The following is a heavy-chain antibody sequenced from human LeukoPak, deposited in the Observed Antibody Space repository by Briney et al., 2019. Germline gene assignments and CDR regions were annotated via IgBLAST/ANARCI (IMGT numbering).Heavy chain of an antibody. V-gene: IGHV3-64*04. D-gene: IGHD2-15*01. CDR3: ARSRDATFDY. CDR1: GFTFKSYA. CDR2: ISSNGGST. J-gene: IGHJ4*02. Sequence: GGSLRLSCAASGFTFKSYAMHWVRQAPGKRLDYVSAISSNGGSTHYANSVKGRFTISRDNAKNSLYLQMNSLRVEDTAVYYCARSRDATFDYWGQGTLVTVSS.